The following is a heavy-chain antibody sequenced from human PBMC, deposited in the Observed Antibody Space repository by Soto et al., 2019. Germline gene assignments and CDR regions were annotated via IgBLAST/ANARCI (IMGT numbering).Heavy chain of an antibody. Sequence: ASVRVSCKAPGDTFTSYYFHWVRQAPGQGLEWMGVINPHGASTAYAQRFQGRVTMTRDTPTSTVYMQLTSLRSEDTAVYYCARSSGGNYGIIIEGSNGFAPWGQGTLVTVSS. D-gene: IGHD3-16*01. CDR1: GDTFTSYY. CDR3: ARSSGGNYGIIIEGSNGFAP. CDR2: INPHGAST. V-gene: IGHV1-46*01. J-gene: IGHJ5*02.